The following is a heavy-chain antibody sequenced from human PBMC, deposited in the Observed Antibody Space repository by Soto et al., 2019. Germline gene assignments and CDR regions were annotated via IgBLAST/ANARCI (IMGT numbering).Heavy chain of an antibody. V-gene: IGHV1-69*13. CDR1: GGTFSSYA. D-gene: IGHD6-6*01. CDR3: ARTRQESFFDY. Sequence: VASVNVSCKASGGTFSSYAISWVRQAPGQGLEWMGGIIPIFGTANYAQKFQGRVTITADESTSTAYMELSSLRSEDTAVYYCARTRQESFFDYWGHGTLVIVSS. CDR2: IIPIFGTA. J-gene: IGHJ4*01.